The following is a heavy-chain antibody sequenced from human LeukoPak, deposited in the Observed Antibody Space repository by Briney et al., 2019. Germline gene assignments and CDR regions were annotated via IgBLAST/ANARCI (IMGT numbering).Heavy chain of an antibody. Sequence: GESLKISCKGSGYSFTSYWISWVRQMPGKGLEWMGRIDPSDSYTNYSPSSQGHVTISADKSISTAYLQWSSLKASDTAMYHCARHYYDSSGYSGPDAFDIWGQGTMVTVSS. D-gene: IGHD3-22*01. CDR3: ARHYYDSSGYSGPDAFDI. V-gene: IGHV5-10-1*01. CDR1: GYSFTSYW. CDR2: IDPSDSYT. J-gene: IGHJ3*02.